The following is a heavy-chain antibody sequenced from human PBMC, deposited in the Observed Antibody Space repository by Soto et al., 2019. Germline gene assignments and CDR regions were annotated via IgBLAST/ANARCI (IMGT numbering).Heavy chain of an antibody. CDR1: GFIFSAYA. D-gene: IGHD3-10*01. V-gene: IGHV3-23*01. J-gene: IGHJ4*02. Sequence: EVQLLESGGGLVQPGGSLRLSCTGSGFIFSAYAMSWVRQAPGKGLEWVASISGVGGTTYYADSVKGRFTISRDNSKNTLYLQMNSLGGADTAIYYCAKDMGYWGQGTLVTVSS. CDR2: ISGVGGTT. CDR3: AKDMGY.